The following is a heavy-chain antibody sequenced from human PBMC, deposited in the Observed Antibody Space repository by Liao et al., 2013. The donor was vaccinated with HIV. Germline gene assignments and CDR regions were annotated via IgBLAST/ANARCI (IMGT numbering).Heavy chain of an antibody. CDR3: ARDSMVRGIIMHYYYYYMDV. V-gene: IGHV4-61*05. CDR1: GGSISSSIYH. D-gene: IGHD3-10*01. J-gene: IGHJ6*03. CDR2: IYYTGTT. Sequence: QVQLQESGPGLVKPSETLSLTCTVSGGSISSSIYHWGWIRQPPGKGLEWIGYIYYTGTTYYHPSLKSRVTISIDTSKNQFSLKLSSVTAADTAVYYCARDSMVRGIIMHYYYYYMDVWGKGTTVTVSS.